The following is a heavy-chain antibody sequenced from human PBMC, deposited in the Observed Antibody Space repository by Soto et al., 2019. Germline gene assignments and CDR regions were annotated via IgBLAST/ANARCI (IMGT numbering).Heavy chain of an antibody. CDR1: GGSISSYY. Sequence: SETLSLTCTVSGGSISSYYWSWIWQPPGKGLEWIGYIYYSGSTNYNPSLKSRVTISVDTSKNQFSLKLSSVTAADTAVYYCARGYCSGGSCYSDYWGQGTLVTVSS. CDR3: ARGYCSGGSCYSDY. D-gene: IGHD2-15*01. V-gene: IGHV4-59*01. CDR2: IYYSGST. J-gene: IGHJ4*02.